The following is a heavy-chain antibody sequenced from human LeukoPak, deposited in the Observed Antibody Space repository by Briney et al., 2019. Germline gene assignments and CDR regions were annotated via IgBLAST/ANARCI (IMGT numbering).Heavy chain of an antibody. CDR3: TTHTTTMGNFDY. Sequence: GGSLRLSCAASGFSFRSHWMHWVRLAPGKGLVWVSRINSYGSSTLYVDSVKGRFTISRGNAKNTLYLQMNSLRAEDTAVYYCTTHTTTMGNFDYWGQGTLVTVSS. CDR1: GFSFRSHW. J-gene: IGHJ4*02. D-gene: IGHD4-23*01. CDR2: INSYGSST. V-gene: IGHV3-74*01.